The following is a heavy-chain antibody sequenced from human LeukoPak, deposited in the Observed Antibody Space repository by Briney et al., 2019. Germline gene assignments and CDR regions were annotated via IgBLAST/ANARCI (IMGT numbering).Heavy chain of an antibody. CDR1: GFTFSSYG. CDR2: ISYEGSNK. V-gene: IGHV3-30*18. Sequence: PGRSLRLSCAASGFTFSSYGMHWVRQAPGKGLEWVAVISYEGSNKYYADSVKGRFTISGDNSKNTLYLQMNSLRAEDTAVYYCAKSAEIQSGSYYGSWFDPWGQGTLVTVSS. CDR3: AKSAEIQSGSYYGSWFDP. D-gene: IGHD1-26*01. J-gene: IGHJ5*02.